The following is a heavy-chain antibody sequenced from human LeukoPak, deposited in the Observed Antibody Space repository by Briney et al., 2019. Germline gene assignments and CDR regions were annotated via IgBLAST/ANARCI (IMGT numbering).Heavy chain of an antibody. CDR2: INPSGGST. J-gene: IGHJ4*02. CDR3: AGGSGTTNFDY. V-gene: IGHV1-46*01. D-gene: IGHD3-16*01. Sequence: ASVKVSCKASGYTFTGYYMHWVRQAPGQGLEWMGIINPSGGSTSYAQKFQGRVTMTRDTSTSTVYMELSSLRSEDTAVYYCAGGSGTTNFDYWGQGTLVTVSS. CDR1: GYTFTGYY.